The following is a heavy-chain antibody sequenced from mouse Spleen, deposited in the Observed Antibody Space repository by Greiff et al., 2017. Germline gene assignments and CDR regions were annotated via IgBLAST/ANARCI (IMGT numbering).Heavy chain of an antibody. CDR1: GFTFSDYG. Sequence: EVMLVESGGGLVKPGGSLKLSCAASGFTFSDYGMHWVRQAPEKGLEWVAYISSGSSTIYYADTVKGRFTISRDNAKNTLFLQMTSLRSEDTAMYYCARKELRDYYAMDYWGQGTSVTVSS. J-gene: IGHJ4*01. V-gene: IGHV5-17*01. CDR3: ARKELRDYYAMDY. CDR2: ISSGSSTI. D-gene: IGHD1-1*01.